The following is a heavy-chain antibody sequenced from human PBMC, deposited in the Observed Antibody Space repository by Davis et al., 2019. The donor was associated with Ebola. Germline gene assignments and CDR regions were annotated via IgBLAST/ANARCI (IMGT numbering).Heavy chain of an antibody. CDR3: ARGDRERFLEWFYYYYGMDV. V-gene: IGHV3-74*01. CDR2: INSDGSST. D-gene: IGHD3-3*01. J-gene: IGHJ6*02. Sequence: PGGSLRLSCAASGFTFSSYGMHWVRQAPGKGLVWVSRINSDGSSTSYADSVKGRFTISRDNAKNTLYLQMNSLRAEDTAVYYCARGDRERFLEWFYYYYGMDVWGQGTTVTVSS. CDR1: GFTFSSYG.